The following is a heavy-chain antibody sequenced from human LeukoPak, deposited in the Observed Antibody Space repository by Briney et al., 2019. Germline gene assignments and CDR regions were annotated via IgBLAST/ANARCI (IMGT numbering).Heavy chain of an antibody. CDR3: ASRSSGSYYYGMDV. CDR1: GFTVSSKY. Sequence: GGSLRLSCAASGFTVSSKYMTWVRQTPGKGLEWVTVIYSGGSTDYADSVKGRFTISRDNSKNTLYLQMNSLRVEDTAVYYCASRSSGSYYYGMDVWGQGTTVTVSS. CDR2: IYSGGST. J-gene: IGHJ6*02. V-gene: IGHV3-53*01. D-gene: IGHD1-26*01.